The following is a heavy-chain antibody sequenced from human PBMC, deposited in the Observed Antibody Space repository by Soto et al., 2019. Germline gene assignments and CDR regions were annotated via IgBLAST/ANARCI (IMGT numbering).Heavy chain of an antibody. CDR2: INHSGST. Sequence: PSETLSLTCAVYGGSFSGYYWTWIRQPPGTGLEWIGEINHSGSTNYNPSLKSRVTISVDTSKNQFSLKLTSVTAADTAVYYCARHYLVGTTNNYYYGMDVWGQGTTVTVSS. D-gene: IGHD1-1*01. J-gene: IGHJ6*02. CDR1: GGSFSGYY. V-gene: IGHV4-34*01. CDR3: ARHYLVGTTNNYYYGMDV.